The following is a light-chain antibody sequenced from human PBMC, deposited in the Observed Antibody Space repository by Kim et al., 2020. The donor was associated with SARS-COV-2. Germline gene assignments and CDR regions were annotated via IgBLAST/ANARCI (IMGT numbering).Light chain of an antibody. CDR2: GAS. Sequence: EIVMTQSPATLSLSPGERATLSCRASQSVSSDLAWYQHKPGQAPRLLIYGASTRATDIPARFSGSGSGTEFTLTISSLQSEDFAVYYCQQYNKWPPRAFGQGTKVDIK. V-gene: IGKV3-15*01. CDR3: QQYNKWPPRA. CDR1: QSVSSD. J-gene: IGKJ1*01.